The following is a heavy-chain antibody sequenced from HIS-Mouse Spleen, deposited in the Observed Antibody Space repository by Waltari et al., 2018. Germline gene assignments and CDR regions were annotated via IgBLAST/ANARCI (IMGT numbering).Heavy chain of an antibody. CDR1: GGSIRSCNYY. Sequence: LQLQESGPGLVKPSETLSLICPASGGSIRSCNYYLGWLRQPPGKGLEWIGSIYYSGSTYYNPSLKSRVTISVDTSKNQFSLKLSSVTAADTAVYYCAREIPYSSSWYDWYFDLWGRGTLVTVSS. J-gene: IGHJ2*01. CDR2: IYYSGST. V-gene: IGHV4-39*07. CDR3: AREIPYSSSWYDWYFDL. D-gene: IGHD6-13*01.